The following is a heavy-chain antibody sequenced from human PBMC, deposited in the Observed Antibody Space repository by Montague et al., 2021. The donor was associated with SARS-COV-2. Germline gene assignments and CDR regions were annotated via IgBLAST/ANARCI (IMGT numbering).Heavy chain of an antibody. CDR3: ARTSDPSNFDSTGYYGAFDV. CDR2: MSYSGSA. CDR1: GVTISSDY. V-gene: IGHV4-59*01. D-gene: IGHD3-22*01. Sequence: SETLSLTCTVSGVTISSDYWSWIRQSPGKGLEWIGYMSYSGSATYNPSLESRVAISRDTSKNQFSLTLIPAPAADTAIYYCARTSDPSNFDSTGYYGAFDVWGQGTTVIVSS. J-gene: IGHJ3*01.